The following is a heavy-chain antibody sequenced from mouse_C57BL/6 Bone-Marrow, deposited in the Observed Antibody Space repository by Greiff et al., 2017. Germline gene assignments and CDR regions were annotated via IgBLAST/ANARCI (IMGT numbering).Heavy chain of an antibody. CDR3: ARADYYGSSYVNYFDY. Sequence: EVKLQESGPGLVKPSQSLSLTCSVTGYSITSGYYWNWIRQFPGNKLEWMGYISYDGSNNYNPSLKNRISITRDTSKNQFFLKLNSVTTEDTATYYCARADYYGSSYVNYFDYWGQGTTLTVSS. V-gene: IGHV3-6*01. CDR2: ISYDGSN. J-gene: IGHJ2*01. CDR1: GYSITSGYY. D-gene: IGHD1-1*01.